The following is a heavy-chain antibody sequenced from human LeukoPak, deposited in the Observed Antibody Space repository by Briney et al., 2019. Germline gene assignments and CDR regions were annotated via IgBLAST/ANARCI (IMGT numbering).Heavy chain of an antibody. D-gene: IGHD6-19*01. CDR3: ASGAEISSGWYLRYNWFDP. V-gene: IGHV1-46*01. J-gene: IGHJ5*02. CDR2: INASGGST. CDR1: GYTFTNYY. Sequence: ASVKVSCKASGYTFTNYYIHWVRQAPGQGLEWMGIINASGGSTNYAQNFQGRVTMTRDTSTSTVYMELSSLRSEDTAVYYCASGAEISSGWYLRYNWFDPWGQGTLVTVSS.